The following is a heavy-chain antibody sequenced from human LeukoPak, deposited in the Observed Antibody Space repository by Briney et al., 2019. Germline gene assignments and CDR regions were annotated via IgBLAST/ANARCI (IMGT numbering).Heavy chain of an antibody. CDR1: GFTLSSYS. CDR2: ISSSSSYI. J-gene: IGHJ4*02. D-gene: IGHD3-3*01. CDR3: ARETSCEYDFWSGYCRDYFDY. V-gene: IGHV3-21*01. Sequence: GGSLRLSCAASGFTLSSYSMNWVRQAPGKGLEWVSSISSSSSYIYYADSVKGRFTISRDNAKNSLYLQMNSLRAEDTAVYYCARETSCEYDFWSGYCRDYFDYWGQGTLVTVSS.